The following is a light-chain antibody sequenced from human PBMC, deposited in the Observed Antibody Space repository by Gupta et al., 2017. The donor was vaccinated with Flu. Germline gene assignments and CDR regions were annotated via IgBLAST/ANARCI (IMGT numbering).Light chain of an antibody. CDR3: QQEGYSPIT. V-gene: IGKV3-20*01. J-gene: IGKJ4*01. Sequence: GTLYLSPGERATLSCRASQSIRSSYLAWYQQKPGQAPRLLIYGASSRATGIPDRFSGSGTGTEFTLTISRLEPEDFAVYYRQQEGYSPITFGRGTKVEI. CDR2: GAS. CDR1: QSIRSSY.